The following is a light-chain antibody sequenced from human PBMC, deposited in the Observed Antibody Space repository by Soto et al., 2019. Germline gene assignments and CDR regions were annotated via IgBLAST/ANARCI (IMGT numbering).Light chain of an antibody. Sequence: QLVLTQPASVSGSPGQSITISCTGTSSDVGDFNYVSWYQQHPGKAPKLMIYDVGNRPSGVSIRFSGSKSGSTASLTISGLQAEDEADYYCSSFSSSTTRVFGTGTKLTVL. V-gene: IGLV2-14*01. CDR1: SSDVGDFNY. CDR3: SSFSSSTTRV. J-gene: IGLJ1*01. CDR2: DVG.